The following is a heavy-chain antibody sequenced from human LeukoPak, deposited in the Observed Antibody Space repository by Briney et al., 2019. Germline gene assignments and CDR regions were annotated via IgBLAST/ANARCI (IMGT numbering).Heavy chain of an antibody. CDR2: INPKSGGT. D-gene: IGHD1-26*01. Sequence: ASVKVPCKASGYTFIGYYMHWVRQAPGQGLEWMGWINPKSGGTDYAQKFQGRVTMTRDTSISTAYMELSGLRSDDTAVYYCARDLTKGATIKFPHLWGQGTLVTVSS. J-gene: IGHJ4*02. V-gene: IGHV1-2*02. CDR3: ARDLTKGATIKFPHL. CDR1: GYTFIGYY.